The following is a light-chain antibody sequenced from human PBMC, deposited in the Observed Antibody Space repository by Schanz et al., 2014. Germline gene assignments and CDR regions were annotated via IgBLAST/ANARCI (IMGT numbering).Light chain of an antibody. V-gene: IGKV1-5*01. CDR1: QSISSW. CDR2: DAS. CDR3: QQLNSPWA. J-gene: IGKJ1*01. Sequence: DIQMTQSPSTLSASVGDRVAITCRASQSISSWLAWYQQKPGKAPTLLIYDASSLESGVPSRFSGSGSGTEFTLTISSLQPEDFATYYCQQLNSPWAFGQGTKVEI.